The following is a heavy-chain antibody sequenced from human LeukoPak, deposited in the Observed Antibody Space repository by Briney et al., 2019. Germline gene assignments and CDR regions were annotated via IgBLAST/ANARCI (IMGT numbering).Heavy chain of an antibody. CDR1: GGTFSSYA. CDR3: ARGARWEAGYHYYGMDV. V-gene: IGHV1-69*04. CDR2: IIPILGIA. Sequence: GASVKVSCKASGGTFSSYAISWVRQAPGQGLEWMGRIIPILGIANYAQKFQGRVTITADKSTSTAYMELSSLRSEDTAVYYCARGARWEAGYHYYGMDVWGQGTTVTVSS. D-gene: IGHD1-26*01. J-gene: IGHJ6*02.